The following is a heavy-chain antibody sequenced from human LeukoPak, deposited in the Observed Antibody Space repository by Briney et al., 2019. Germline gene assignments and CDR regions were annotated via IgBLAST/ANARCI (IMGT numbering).Heavy chain of an antibody. D-gene: IGHD5-12*01. V-gene: IGHV1-3*01. J-gene: IGHJ6*02. CDR3: ARVPGGYDYTGGMDV. Sequence: GPSGKVPCTAPGYAFTCYAMHWAGQAPGQGLEWMGWIIAGIVKTKYTQKFQGRVTITMDTSASKAYMELSSLRSEDTAVYYCARVPGGYDYTGGMDVWGQGTTITVSS. CDR2: IIAGIVKT. CDR1: GYAFTCYA.